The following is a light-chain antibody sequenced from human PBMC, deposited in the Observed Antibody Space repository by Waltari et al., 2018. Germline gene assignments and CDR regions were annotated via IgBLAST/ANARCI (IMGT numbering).Light chain of an antibody. CDR2: DVN. CDR1: SSDVGGHNY. CDR3: SSYSSTTTLV. Sequence: QSALPQPASLSGSPGQSIPIPCTGSSSDVGGHNYVSWYQQHPGKAPKLIIYDVNNRPSGVSGRFFGSKSGYTASLTISGLQAEDEADYYCSSYSSTTTLVFGFGTKVTVL. V-gene: IGLV2-14*03. J-gene: IGLJ1*01.